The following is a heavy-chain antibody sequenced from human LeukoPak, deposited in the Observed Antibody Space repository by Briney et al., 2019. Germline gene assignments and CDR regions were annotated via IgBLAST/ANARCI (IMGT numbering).Heavy chain of an antibody. J-gene: IGHJ3*02. Sequence: SETLSLTCAVSGGSISSSNWWSWVRQPPGKGLEWIGEIYHSGSTNYNPSLKSRVTISVDKSKNQFSLKLSSVTAADTAVYYCAREFNIAVAGIYTGFDIWGQGTMVTVSS. D-gene: IGHD6-19*01. CDR3: AREFNIAVAGIYTGFDI. V-gene: IGHV4-4*02. CDR2: IYHSGST. CDR1: GGSISSSNW.